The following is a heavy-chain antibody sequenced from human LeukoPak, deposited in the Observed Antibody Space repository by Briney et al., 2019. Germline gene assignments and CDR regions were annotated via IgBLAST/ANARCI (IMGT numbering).Heavy chain of an antibody. CDR2: IRFDGSNQ. CDR3: AKGYGESHFDS. J-gene: IGHJ4*02. CDR1: GFTFRSYG. D-gene: IGHD5-18*01. V-gene: IGHV3-30*02. Sequence: GGSLRLSCSASGFTFRSYGMHWVRQAPGQGLEWVAFIRFDGSNQYYADSVKGRFTISRDNSNNTLSLQMNTLRVDDTAVYFCAKGYGESHFDSWGQGTLVTVSS.